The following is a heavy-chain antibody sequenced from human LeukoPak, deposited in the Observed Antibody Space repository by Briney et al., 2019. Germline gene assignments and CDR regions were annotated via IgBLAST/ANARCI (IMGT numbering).Heavy chain of an antibody. Sequence: SETLSLTCAVSGGPLTSYYWSWIRQPPGKGLEWIGFIYYRGSTNYNPSLQSRVTISVDTSKNLFSLELSSVTAADTAVYYCARDTLTAPFYYSYMDVWGKGTTVTVSS. V-gene: IGHV4-59*12. CDR1: GGPLTSYY. D-gene: IGHD1-14*01. CDR2: IYYRGST. CDR3: ARDTLTAPFYYSYMDV. J-gene: IGHJ6*03.